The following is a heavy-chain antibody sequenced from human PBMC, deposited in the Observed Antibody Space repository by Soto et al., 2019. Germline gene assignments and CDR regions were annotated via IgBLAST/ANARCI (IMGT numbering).Heavy chain of an antibody. D-gene: IGHD3-9*01. CDR2: ISSSGDST. CDR3: ARDPSTGYADY. V-gene: IGHV3-23*01. Sequence: EVQLLESGGDLVQPGGSLRLSCTASGFTFSDYAMNWVRQAPGKGLEWVPTISSSGDSTYYADSVKGRFTISRDNSKNTLSLQMNSLRAEDTAVYYCARDPSTGYADYWGQGTLATVSS. J-gene: IGHJ4*02. CDR1: GFTFSDYA.